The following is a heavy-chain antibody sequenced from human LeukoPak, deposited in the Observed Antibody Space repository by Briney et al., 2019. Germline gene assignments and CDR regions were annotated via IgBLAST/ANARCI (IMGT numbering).Heavy chain of an antibody. CDR3: ARDLRVVMPIAVAGTHNPGFDP. V-gene: IGHV3-7*01. CDR2: IKQDGSEK. Sequence: GGSLRLSCAASGFTFSSYWMSWVRQAPGKGLEWVANIKQDGSEKYYVDSVKGRFTISRDNAKNSLYLQMNSLRAEDTAVYYCARDLRVVMPIAVAGTHNPGFDPWGQGTLVTVSS. CDR1: GFTFSSYW. J-gene: IGHJ5*02. D-gene: IGHD6-19*01.